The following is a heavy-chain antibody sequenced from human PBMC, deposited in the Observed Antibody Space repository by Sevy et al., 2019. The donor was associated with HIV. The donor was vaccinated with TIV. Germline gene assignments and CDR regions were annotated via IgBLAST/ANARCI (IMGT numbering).Heavy chain of an antibody. V-gene: IGHV1-18*01. CDR2: ISAYGDT. CDR1: GYTFTTRG. Sequence: ASVKVSCTASGYTFTTRGLTWVRQAPGQGLEWMGWISAYGDTDYAQQVQARITMTTDTTTKTAYMELRNLGSEDTAVYYCARDSGLRGISGDFDYWGQGTLVTVSS. D-gene: IGHD3-10*01. CDR3: ARDSGLRGISGDFDY. J-gene: IGHJ4*02.